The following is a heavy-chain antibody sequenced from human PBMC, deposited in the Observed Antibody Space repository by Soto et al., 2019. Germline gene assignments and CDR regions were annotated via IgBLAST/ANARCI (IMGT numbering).Heavy chain of an antibody. CDR3: ARDRVATILSGYYYGMDV. CDR2: IIPIFGTA. J-gene: IGHJ6*02. D-gene: IGHD5-12*01. Sequence: SVKVSCKASGGTFSSYAISWVRQAPGQGLEWMGGIIPIFGTANYAQKFQGRVTITADESTSTAYMELSSLRSEDTAMYYCARDRVATILSGYYYGMDVWGQGTTVTVSS. V-gene: IGHV1-69*13. CDR1: GGTFSSYA.